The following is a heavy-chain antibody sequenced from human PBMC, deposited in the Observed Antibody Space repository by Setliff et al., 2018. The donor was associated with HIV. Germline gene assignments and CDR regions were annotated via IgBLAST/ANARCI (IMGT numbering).Heavy chain of an antibody. CDR2: ISISGSI. Sequence: KTSETLSLTCSVSGGSISSGIFYWSWIRQPAGKGLEWIGHISISGSINYNPSLKSRVTISVDTSKNQLSLKLSSVTAADTAVYYCAREAERGAAAGTGAFDIWGQGTMVTVSS. J-gene: IGHJ3*02. CDR3: AREAERGAAAGTGAFDI. V-gene: IGHV4-61*09. CDR1: GGSISSGIFY. D-gene: IGHD6-13*01.